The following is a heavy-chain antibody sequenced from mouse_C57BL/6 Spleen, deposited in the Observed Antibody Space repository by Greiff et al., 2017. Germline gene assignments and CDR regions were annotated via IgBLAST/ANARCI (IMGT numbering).Heavy chain of an antibody. J-gene: IGHJ4*01. CDR2: IYPGNGDT. CDR1: GYTFTSYN. D-gene: IGHD1-1*01. CDR3: ARDDYGSSSLAYYDAMDY. V-gene: IGHV1-12*01. Sequence: VQLQQSGAELVRPGASVKMSCKASGYTFTSYNMHWVKQTPRQGLEWIGAIYPGNGDTSYNQKFKGKATLTVDKSSSTAYMQLSSLTSEDSAVYCCARDDYGSSSLAYYDAMDYWGQGTSVTVSS.